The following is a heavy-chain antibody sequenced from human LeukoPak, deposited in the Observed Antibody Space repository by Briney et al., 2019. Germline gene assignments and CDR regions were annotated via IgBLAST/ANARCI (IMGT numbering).Heavy chain of an antibody. CDR3: AIAGDSSTSCYRCFGY. J-gene: IGHJ4*02. CDR1: GYIFVTQW. Sequence: RGESLKISCKASGYIFVTQWIAWVRQMPGKGPEMMGIILPNYPPAKYSPAFQGKVTISADKSISTAYLQWSSLRASDTAVYYCAIAGDSSTSCYRCFGYWGQGTLVTVSS. V-gene: IGHV5-51*01. D-gene: IGHD2-2*02. CDR2: ILPNYPPA.